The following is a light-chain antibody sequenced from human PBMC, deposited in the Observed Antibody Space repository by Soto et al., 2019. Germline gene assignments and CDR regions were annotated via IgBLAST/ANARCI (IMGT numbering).Light chain of an antibody. J-gene: IGLJ2*01. CDR1: SSDVGDYDY. Sequence: QSVLTQPASVSGSPGQSITISCTGTSSDVGDYDYVSWYQQHPGKAPKLMFYDVSNRPSGVSNRFSGSKSGNTASLTISGLQAEDEGDYYCSPYTSSGTLVLFGGGTKVTVL. CDR3: SPYTSSGTLVL. CDR2: DVS. V-gene: IGLV2-14*01.